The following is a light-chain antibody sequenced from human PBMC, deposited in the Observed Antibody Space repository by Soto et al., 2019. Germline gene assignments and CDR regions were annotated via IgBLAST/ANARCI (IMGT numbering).Light chain of an antibody. Sequence: DIVMTQSPLSLPVTPGEPASISCRSSQSLLHSNGHNYLDWYVQKPGQSPQLLIYLGSHRASGVPDRFSGRGSGTDFTLRINTVEAEDVGVYYCMQALRTPTFGGGTKVEIK. CDR2: LGS. CDR1: QSLLHSNGHNY. CDR3: MQALRTPT. V-gene: IGKV2-28*01. J-gene: IGKJ4*01.